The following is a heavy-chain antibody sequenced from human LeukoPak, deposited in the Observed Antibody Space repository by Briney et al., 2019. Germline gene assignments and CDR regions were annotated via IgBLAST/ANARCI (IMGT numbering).Heavy chain of an antibody. CDR2: FDPEDGET. V-gene: IGHV1-24*01. Sequence: ASVKVSCKVSGYTLTELSMHWVRQAPGKGLEWMGGFDPEDGETIYAQKFQGRVTMTEDTSTDTAYMELGSLRSEDTAVYYCATGPYSGSYSGYYFDYWGQGTLVTVSS. CDR3: ATGPYSGSYSGYYFDY. D-gene: IGHD1-26*01. J-gene: IGHJ4*02. CDR1: GYTLTELS.